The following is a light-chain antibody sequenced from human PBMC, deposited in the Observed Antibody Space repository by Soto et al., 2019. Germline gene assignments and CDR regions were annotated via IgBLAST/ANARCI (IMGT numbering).Light chain of an antibody. J-gene: IGKJ1*01. Sequence: ELVLTQSPGSLSLSPGQRATLSCRVSQSVDTTFFAWYQKKPGQAPSLLIYVASKRATGIPDRFSGSGSGTDSTLIISGLEPEDFAVYYCQEYMSSVTFGRGTKVEIK. V-gene: IGKV3-20*01. CDR1: QSVDTTF. CDR3: QEYMSSVT. CDR2: VAS.